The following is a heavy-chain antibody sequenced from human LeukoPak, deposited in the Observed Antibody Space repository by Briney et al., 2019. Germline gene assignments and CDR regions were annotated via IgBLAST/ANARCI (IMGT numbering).Heavy chain of an antibody. CDR3: ARSYSSSWYGYGMDV. CDR1: GGSISSYY. J-gene: IGHJ6*02. V-gene: IGHV4-4*07. CDR2: IYTSGGT. Sequence: NPSETLSLTCTVSGGSISSYYWSWIRQPAGKGLEWIGRIYTSGGTNYNPSLKSRVTMSVDTSKNQFSLKLSSVTAADTAVYYCARSYSSSWYGYGMDVWGQGTTVTVSS. D-gene: IGHD6-13*01.